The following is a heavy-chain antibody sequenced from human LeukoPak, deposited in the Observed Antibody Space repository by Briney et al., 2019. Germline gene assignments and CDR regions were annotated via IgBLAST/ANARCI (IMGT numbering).Heavy chain of an antibody. Sequence: SQTLSLTCAISGFSVSSNSAAWNCLRQSPSRGLEWLGRTCYRSKWHNDYAVSVISRITINPDASKNQFSLQLNAVTPEDTAVYYCARGVDDSSWSAFDYWGQGTLVTVSS. CDR3: ARGVDDSSWSAFDY. V-gene: IGHV6-1*01. D-gene: IGHD6-13*01. J-gene: IGHJ4*02. CDR2: TCYRSKWHN. CDR1: GFSVSSNSAA.